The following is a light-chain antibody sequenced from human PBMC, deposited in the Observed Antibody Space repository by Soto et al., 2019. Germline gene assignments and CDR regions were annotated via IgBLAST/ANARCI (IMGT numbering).Light chain of an antibody. CDR1: SSNIGSNY. CDR3: AAWDDSLSGLV. V-gene: IGLV1-47*02. CDR2: SNN. Sequence: QSVLTQPPSASGTPGQRVTISCSGSSSNIGSNYVYWYQQLPGTAPKLLIYSNNQRPSGVPDRFSGSKSGTSASLAISELRSEDEADYYCAAWDDSLSGLVFGTGTKVTVL. J-gene: IGLJ1*01.